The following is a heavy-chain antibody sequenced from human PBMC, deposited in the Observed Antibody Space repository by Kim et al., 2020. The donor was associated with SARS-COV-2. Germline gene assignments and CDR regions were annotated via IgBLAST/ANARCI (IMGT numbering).Heavy chain of an antibody. Sequence: SETLSLTCAVYGGSFSGYYWSWIRQPPGKGLEWIGEINHSGSTNYNPSLKSRVTISVDTSKNQFSLKLSSVTAADTAVYYCARPRSITMVRGVRNDAFDIWGQGTMVTVSS. CDR1: GGSFSGYY. CDR2: INHSGST. V-gene: IGHV4-34*01. J-gene: IGHJ3*02. CDR3: ARPRSITMVRGVRNDAFDI. D-gene: IGHD3-10*01.